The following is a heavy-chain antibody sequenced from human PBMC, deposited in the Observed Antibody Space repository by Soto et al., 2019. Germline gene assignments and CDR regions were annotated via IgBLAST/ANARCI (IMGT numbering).Heavy chain of an antibody. D-gene: IGHD2-8*01. CDR3: ARMTHRVIDR. CDR1: GGSISGYY. J-gene: IGHJ5*02. Sequence: PSETLSLTCNVSGGSISGYYLSWMRQPPGKGLEWIGYIYYSGSTNYNPSLKSRVTISVDTSKNQFSLKLSSVTAADTAVYYCARMTHRVIDRWGQGILVTVSS. CDR2: IYYSGST. V-gene: IGHV4-59*12.